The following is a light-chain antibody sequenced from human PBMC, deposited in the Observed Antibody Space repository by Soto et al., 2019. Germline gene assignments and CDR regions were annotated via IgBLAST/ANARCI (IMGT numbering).Light chain of an antibody. J-gene: IGLJ1*01. CDR1: SSDVGSYNR. Sequence: QSVLTQPPSVSESPGQSVTISCTGTSSDVGSYNRLSWYQQPPGTAPKLIMYELNTRPSGVPDRFSGSKSGSTASLTISGLQAEDEADYYCSLYSSGSTYVFGTGTKVTVL. V-gene: IGLV2-18*01. CDR2: ELN. CDR3: SLYSSGSTYV.